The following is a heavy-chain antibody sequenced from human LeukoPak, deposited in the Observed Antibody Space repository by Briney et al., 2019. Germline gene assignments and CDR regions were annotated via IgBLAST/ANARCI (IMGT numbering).Heavy chain of an antibody. CDR3: AKGRAAAGPNYFDY. D-gene: IGHD6-13*01. CDR2: VRFGTSQI. J-gene: IGHJ4*02. CDR1: GVTFSKYS. V-gene: IGHV3-30*02. Sequence: GGSLRLSCAASGVTFSKYSMQWVRQAPGKGLEWVAFVRFGTSQIYYADSVKGRFTISRDNSKNTLYLQMNSLRAEDTAVYYCAKGRAAAGPNYFDYWGQGTLVTVSS.